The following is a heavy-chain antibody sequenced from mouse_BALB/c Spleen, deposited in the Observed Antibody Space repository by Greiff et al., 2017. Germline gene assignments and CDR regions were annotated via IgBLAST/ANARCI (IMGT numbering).Heavy chain of an antibody. CDR2: ISSGGSYT. V-gene: IGHV5-9-4*01. CDR3: ARALITTVVAKGWFAY. Sequence: EVKLVESGGGLVKPGGSLKLSCAASGFTFSSYAMSWVRQSPEKRLEWVAEISSGGSYTYYPDTVTGRFTISRDNAKNTLYLEMSSLRSEDTAMYYCARALITTVVAKGWFAYWGQGTLVTVSA. CDR1: GFTFSSYA. J-gene: IGHJ3*01. D-gene: IGHD1-1*01.